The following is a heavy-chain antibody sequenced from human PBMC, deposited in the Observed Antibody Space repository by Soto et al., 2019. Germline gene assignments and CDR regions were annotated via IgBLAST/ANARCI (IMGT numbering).Heavy chain of an antibody. CDR1: GGTFSNCT. J-gene: IGHJ4*02. V-gene: IGHV1-69*02. D-gene: IGHD3-10*01. Sequence: QVQLVQSGAEVKKPGSSVKVACKASGGTFSNCTITWVRQAPGQGLEWMGRIIPILDIANFAHKFQGRLTITADKSTTTAYMELSSLRSEDTAVYYCARRPLTMVRGVKGIDYWGQGTLVTVSS. CDR3: ARRPLTMVRGVKGIDY. CDR2: IIPILDIA.